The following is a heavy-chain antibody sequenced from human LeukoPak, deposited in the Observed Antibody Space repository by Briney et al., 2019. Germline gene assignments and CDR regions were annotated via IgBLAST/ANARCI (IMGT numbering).Heavy chain of an antibody. V-gene: IGHV3-30*02. CDR2: IRYDGSNK. CDR1: GFTFSSYG. Sequence: GGSLRLSCAASGFTFSSYGMHWVRQAPGKGLEWVAFIRYDGSNKYYADSVKGRFTISRGNSKNTLYLQMNSLRAEDTAVYYCARRYSGSYYFDYWGQGTLVTVSS. J-gene: IGHJ4*02. CDR3: ARRYSGSYYFDY. D-gene: IGHD1-26*01.